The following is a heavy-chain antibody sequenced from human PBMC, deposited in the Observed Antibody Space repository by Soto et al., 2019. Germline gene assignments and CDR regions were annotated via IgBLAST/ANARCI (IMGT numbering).Heavy chain of an antibody. CDR3: ARGPPHEDYYYGMDV. V-gene: IGHV4-4*02. J-gene: IGHJ6*02. CDR1: GGSISSSNW. CDR2: IYHSGST. Sequence: QVQLQESGPGLVKPSGTLSLTCAVSGGSISSSNWWRWVRQPPGKGLEWIGEIYHSGSTNYNPSLKSRVPISVDKSKNQFPLKLSSVTAADTAVYYCARGPPHEDYYYGMDVWGQGTTVTVSS.